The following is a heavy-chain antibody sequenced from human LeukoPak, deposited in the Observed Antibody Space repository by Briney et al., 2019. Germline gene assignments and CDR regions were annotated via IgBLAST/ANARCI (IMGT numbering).Heavy chain of an antibody. J-gene: IGHJ4*02. V-gene: IGHV1-8*01. D-gene: IGHD6-19*01. CDR1: GYTFTSYD. CDR3: ATLKSGYSSGWYGGAFDY. Sequence: ASVKVSCKASGYTFTSYDINWVRQATGQGLEWMGWMNPNSGNTGYAQKFQGRVTMTEDTSTDTAYMELSSLRSEDTAVYYCATLKSGYSSGWYGGAFDYWGQGTLVTVSS. CDR2: MNPNSGNT.